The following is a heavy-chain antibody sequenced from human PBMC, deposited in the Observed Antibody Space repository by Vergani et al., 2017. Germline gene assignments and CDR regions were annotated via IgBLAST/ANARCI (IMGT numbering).Heavy chain of an antibody. D-gene: IGHD6-13*01. CDR3: ARYWPLVQPLDHFDS. Sequence: QVQLVQSGAEVKKPGASVKVSCKASGYTFTSNYMHWVRQAPGQGLEWMGIINPSGGSTIYAQKFQGRVTMTRDTSTSTVYMELSSLRSEDTAVYYCARYWPLVQPLDHFDSWGQGTLVTVSS. CDR1: GYTFTSNY. V-gene: IGHV1-46*01. J-gene: IGHJ4*02. CDR2: INPSGGST.